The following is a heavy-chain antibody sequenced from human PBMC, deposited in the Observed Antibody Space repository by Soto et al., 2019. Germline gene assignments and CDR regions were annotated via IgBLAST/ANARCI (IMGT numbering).Heavy chain of an antibody. D-gene: IGHD5-12*01. J-gene: IGHJ4*02. V-gene: IGHV3-64D*06. Sequence: GGSLRLSCSATGFTFSSYSMHWVRQAPGKGLEYVSGIRGNGDPPFYADSVKGRFTISRDDSKNTLYLQMSSLSADDTAVYYCVKSRGGNNFDFFDWGQGALVTVSS. CDR2: IRGNGDPP. CDR1: GFTFSSYS. CDR3: VKSRGGNNFDFFD.